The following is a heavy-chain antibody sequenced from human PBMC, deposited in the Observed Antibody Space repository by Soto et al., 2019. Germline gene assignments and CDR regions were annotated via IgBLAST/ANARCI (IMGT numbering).Heavy chain of an antibody. Sequence: QVQLQESGPGLVKPSGTLSLTCAVSGGSISSSNWWSWVRQRPGKGLEWIGEIYNRGSTNYNPSLKSRVTISVAKSKNQFSLKLSSVTAADTAVYYCARAARIAGGYNWFDPWGQGTLVTVSS. V-gene: IGHV4-4*02. CDR3: ARAARIAGGYNWFDP. CDR2: IYNRGST. D-gene: IGHD6-13*01. CDR1: GGSISSSNW. J-gene: IGHJ5*02.